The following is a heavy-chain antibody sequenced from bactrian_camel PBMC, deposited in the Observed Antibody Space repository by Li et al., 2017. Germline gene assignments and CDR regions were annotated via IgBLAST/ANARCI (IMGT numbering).Heavy chain of an antibody. D-gene: IGHD2*01. CDR3: AKNGGAYSSGGYYQAD. V-gene: IGHV3S1*01. Sequence: VQLVESGGGSVQGGGSLTLSCAASVYTSNNSCMGWFRQAPGKEREGVATIYTGAGGRTYYSDSVKGRFTISRGNAKNAVFLQLNSLQTEDTAMYYCAKNGGAYSSGGYYQADWGQGTQVTVS. CDR1: VYTSNNSC. J-gene: IGHJ4*01. CDR2: IYTGAGGRT.